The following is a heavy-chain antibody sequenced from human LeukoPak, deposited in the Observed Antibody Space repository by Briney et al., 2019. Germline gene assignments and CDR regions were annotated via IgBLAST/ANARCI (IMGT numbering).Heavy chain of an antibody. Sequence: PGGSLRLSCAASGFTFSSYEMNWVRQAPGKGLEWVSYISSSGSTIYYADSVKGRFTISRDNSKNTLYLQMNSLRAEDTAVYYCAREGSHYYDSSGYLINPFDYWGQGTLVTVSS. CDR1: GFTFSSYE. D-gene: IGHD3-22*01. CDR3: AREGSHYYDSSGYLINPFDY. J-gene: IGHJ4*02. V-gene: IGHV3-48*03. CDR2: ISSSGSTI.